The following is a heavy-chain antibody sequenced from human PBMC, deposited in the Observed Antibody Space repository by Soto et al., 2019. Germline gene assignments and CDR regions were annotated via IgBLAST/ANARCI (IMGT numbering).Heavy chain of an antibody. CDR2: IYHSGST. V-gene: IGHV4-30-2*01. CDR1: GGSFSRGGYS. D-gene: IGHD2-2*01. J-gene: IGHJ5*02. Sequence: PSEPLSLTSPVPGGSFSRGGYSWSWIRQPPGKGLEWIGYIYHSGSTYYNPSLKSRVTISVDRSKNQFSLKLSSVTAADTAVYYCARVPDRWGQGTLGTVSS. CDR3: ARVPDR.